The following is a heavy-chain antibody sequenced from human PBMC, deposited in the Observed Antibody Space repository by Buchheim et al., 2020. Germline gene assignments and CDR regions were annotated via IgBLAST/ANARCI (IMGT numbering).Heavy chain of an antibody. Sequence: QVQLQQWGAGLLKPSETLSLTCAVYGGSFSGYYWSWIRQPPGKGLEWIGEINHSGSTNYNPSLKSRVTTSVDTSKNQFSLKLSSVTAADTAVYYCARGLGIQLWFSWFDPWGQGTL. V-gene: IGHV4-34*01. D-gene: IGHD5-18*01. CDR1: GGSFSGYY. J-gene: IGHJ5*02. CDR2: INHSGST. CDR3: ARGLGIQLWFSWFDP.